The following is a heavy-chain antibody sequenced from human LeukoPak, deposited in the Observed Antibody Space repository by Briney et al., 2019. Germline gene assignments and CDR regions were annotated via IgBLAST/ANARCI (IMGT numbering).Heavy chain of an antibody. Sequence: SETLSLTCTVSGGFISSYYWSWIRQPPGKGLEWIGYIYYSGSTNYNPSLKSRVTISVDTSKNQFSLKLNSVTAADTAVYYCASAAEWLRFDNWGQGTLVTVSS. CDR3: ASAAEWLRFDN. CDR1: GGFISSYY. D-gene: IGHD5-12*01. J-gene: IGHJ4*02. CDR2: IYYSGST. V-gene: IGHV4-59*08.